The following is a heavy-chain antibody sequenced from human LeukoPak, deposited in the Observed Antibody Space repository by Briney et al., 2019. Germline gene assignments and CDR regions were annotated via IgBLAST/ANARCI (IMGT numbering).Heavy chain of an antibody. CDR1: GYTFTCYY. D-gene: IGHD1-26*01. CDR3: AGGRYSESPFDY. Sequence: ASVKVSCKASGYTFTCYYMHWVRQAPGQGLEWMGWINPNSGGTNYAQKFQGRVTMTRDTSISTAYMELSRLRSDDTAVYYCAGGRYSESPFDYWGQGTLVTVSS. CDR2: INPNSGGT. J-gene: IGHJ4*02. V-gene: IGHV1-2*02.